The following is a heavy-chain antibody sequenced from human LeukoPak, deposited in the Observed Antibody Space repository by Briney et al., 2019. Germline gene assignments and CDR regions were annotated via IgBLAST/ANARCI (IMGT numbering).Heavy chain of an antibody. CDR3: ARPYYYDSRIDP. CDR1: GGSISSGDYY. V-gene: IGHV4-30-4*01. CDR2: MYYSGST. J-gene: IGHJ5*02. D-gene: IGHD3-22*01. Sequence: RPSETLSLTCTVSGGSISSGDYYWSWIRQPPGKGLEWIAYMYYSGSTYYNPSLKSRVTMSADTSKNQLSLKLSPVTAADTAVYYCARPYYYDSRIDPWGQGILVTVSS.